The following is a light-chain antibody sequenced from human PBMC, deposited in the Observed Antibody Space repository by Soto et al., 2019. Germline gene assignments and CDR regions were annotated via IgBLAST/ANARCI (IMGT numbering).Light chain of an antibody. V-gene: IGKV3-15*01. CDR3: QQYYNWPPAWT. CDR2: GAS. CDR1: QSVGND. Sequence: DIVMTQSPASLSVSPGEGVTLSCMACQSVGNDLAWYQQIAGQAPRLLIYGASTRATGVPARFSGSGSGTDFTLTISTLQSEDFAVYYCQQYYNWPPAWTFGQGTRVDIK. J-gene: IGKJ1*01.